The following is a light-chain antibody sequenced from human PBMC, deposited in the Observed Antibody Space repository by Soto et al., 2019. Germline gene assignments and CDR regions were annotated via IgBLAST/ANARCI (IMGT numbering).Light chain of an antibody. V-gene: IGKV3-20*01. J-gene: IGKJ2*01. CDR1: QWVSSSC. Sequence: EIVLTQSPGTLSLSPGDRATLSCRASQWVSSSCLAWYQQKPGLAPRLLIFGASSRATGIPDRFSGSGSGTDFTLTISRLEPEDCAVYYCQQYGSSPYTFGQGTKLEIK. CDR2: GAS. CDR3: QQYGSSPYT.